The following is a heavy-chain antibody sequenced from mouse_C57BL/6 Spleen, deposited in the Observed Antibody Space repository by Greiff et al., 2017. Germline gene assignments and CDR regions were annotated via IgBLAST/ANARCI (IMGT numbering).Heavy chain of an antibody. V-gene: IGHV5-17*01. CDR1: GFTFSDYG. CDR3: ARDVWLLGAMDY. Sequence: EVKVVESGGGLVKPGGSLKLSCAASGFTFSDYGMHWVRQAPEKGLEWVAYISSGSSTIYYADTVKGRFTISRDNAKNTLFLQMTSLRSEDTAMYYCARDVWLLGAMDYWGQGTSVTVSS. CDR2: ISSGSSTI. J-gene: IGHJ4*01. D-gene: IGHD2-3*01.